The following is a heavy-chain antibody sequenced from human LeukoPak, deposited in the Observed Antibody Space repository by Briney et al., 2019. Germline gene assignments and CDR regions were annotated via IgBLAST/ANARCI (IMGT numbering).Heavy chain of an antibody. CDR3: ARAGYTISSYRFDY. CDR2: IYTTGMT. Sequence: ASETLSLTCSVSGGSINSYWWSWIRQPAGKGLEFIGRIYTTGMTNYNPSLKSRVSMSVDTSKNRFSLELRSVTAADTAVYFCARAGYTISSYRFDYWGQGALVTVSS. CDR1: GGSINSYW. V-gene: IGHV4-4*07. D-gene: IGHD3-16*02. J-gene: IGHJ4*02.